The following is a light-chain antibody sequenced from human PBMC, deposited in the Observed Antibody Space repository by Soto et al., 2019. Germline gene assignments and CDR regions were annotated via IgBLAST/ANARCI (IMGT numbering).Light chain of an antibody. CDR2: DAS. CDR1: QDITPY. Sequence: DVQLTQSPSSLSASVGDRVTITCQASQDITPYLHWYQQKPGKAPKLLISDASSLAPGVPSRFSGSGAGTDFSFTISSLQPEDSGIYYCQQYYDLPPLTFGGGSTVE. J-gene: IGKJ4*01. CDR3: QQYYDLPPLT. V-gene: IGKV1-33*01.